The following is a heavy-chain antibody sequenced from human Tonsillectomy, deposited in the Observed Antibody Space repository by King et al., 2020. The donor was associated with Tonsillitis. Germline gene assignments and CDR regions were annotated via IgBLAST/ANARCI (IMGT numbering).Heavy chain of an antibody. CDR3: ARIQWLANYYYYYMDV. D-gene: IGHD6-19*01. V-gene: IGHV4-39*01. Sequence: LQLQESGPGLVKPSETLSLTCTVSSGSISSASYYWGWIRLPPGMGLAWIGSVYYSGCTYYNPSLKSRVTISVDTSKNQFPLKLSSVTAADTAVYYCARIQWLANYYYYYMDVWGKGTTVTVSS. J-gene: IGHJ6*03. CDR2: VYYSGCT. CDR1: SGSISSASYY.